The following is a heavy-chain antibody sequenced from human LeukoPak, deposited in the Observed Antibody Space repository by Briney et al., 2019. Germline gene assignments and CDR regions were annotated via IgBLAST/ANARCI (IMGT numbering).Heavy chain of an antibody. J-gene: IGHJ4*02. CDR3: ARDSPPFGY. CDR2: INPNSGGT. CDR1: GYTFTGYY. D-gene: IGHD3-10*01. V-gene: IGHV1-2*02. Sequence: ASVKVSCKASGYTFTGYYMHWVRQAPGQGLEWMGWINPNSGGTNYAQKFQGRVTMTRDTSTSTVYMELSSLRSEDTAVYYCARDSPPFGYWGQGTLVTVSS.